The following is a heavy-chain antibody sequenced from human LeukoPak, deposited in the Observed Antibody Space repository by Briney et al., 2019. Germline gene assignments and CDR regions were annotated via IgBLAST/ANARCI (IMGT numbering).Heavy chain of an antibody. Sequence: SETLSLTCTVSGASVSSDYWSWIRQSPGKGLEWIGYIYHSGHTMSNPSLKSRVSLSLDTSNNQFSLKLSSVTAADTAVYYCARHPFQYPFDHWGQGTVVSASS. CDR3: ARHPFQYPFDH. CDR1: GASVSSDY. V-gene: IGHV4-59*08. D-gene: IGHD2/OR15-2a*01. CDR2: IYHSGHT. J-gene: IGHJ5*02.